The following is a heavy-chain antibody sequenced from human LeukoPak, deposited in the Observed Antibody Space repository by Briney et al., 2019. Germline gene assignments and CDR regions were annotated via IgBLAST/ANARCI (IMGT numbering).Heavy chain of an antibody. CDR3: ARVNNRLYAFDI. V-gene: IGHV4-30-4*01. D-gene: IGHD1/OR15-1a*01. Sequence: PSQTLSLTCTVSGGSISSGDYYWSWIRQPPGKGLEWIGYIYYSGSTYYNPSLKSRVTISVDTSKNQFSLKLSSVTAADTAVYYCARVNNRLYAFDIWGQGTVVTVSS. CDR2: IYYSGST. J-gene: IGHJ3*02. CDR1: GGSISSGDYY.